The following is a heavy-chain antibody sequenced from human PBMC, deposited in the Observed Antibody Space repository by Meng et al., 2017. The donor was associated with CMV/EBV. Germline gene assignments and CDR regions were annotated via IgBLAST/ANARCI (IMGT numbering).Heavy chain of an antibody. CDR2: IKQDGSEK. Sequence: GESLKISCAASGFTFSSYCMSWVRQAPGKGLEWVANIKQDGSEKYYVDSVKGRFTISRDNAKNSLYLQMNSLRDEDKAVYYCARDVDYSSGWYGTYFDYWGQGTLVTVSS. CDR1: GFTFSSYC. D-gene: IGHD6-19*01. CDR3: ARDVDYSSGWYGTYFDY. V-gene: IGHV3-7*01. J-gene: IGHJ4*02.